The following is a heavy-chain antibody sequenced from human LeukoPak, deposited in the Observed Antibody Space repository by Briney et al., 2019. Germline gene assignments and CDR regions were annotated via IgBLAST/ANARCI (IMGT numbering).Heavy chain of an antibody. CDR3: AKVSSSDPDYFDY. CDR2: IRSSSSTI. V-gene: IGHV3-48*01. CDR1: GFNFSSYS. D-gene: IGHD6-19*01. Sequence: GGSLCCSCAASGFNFSSYSRNWVRQAPGKGLEWVSYIRSSSSTIYYADSVKGRFTISRDNSKNTLYLQMNSLRAEDTAVYYCAKVSSSDPDYFDYWGLGTLVTVSS. J-gene: IGHJ4*02.